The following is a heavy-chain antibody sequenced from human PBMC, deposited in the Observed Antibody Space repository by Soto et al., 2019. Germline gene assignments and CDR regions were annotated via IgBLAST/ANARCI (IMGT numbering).Heavy chain of an antibody. J-gene: IGHJ4*02. D-gene: IGHD1-26*01. Sequence: QVQLVESGGGVVQPGRSLRLSCAASGFTFSNYAMHWVRQAPGKGLEWVAVISYHRTKSYYADSVRGRFTISRDNSENTLYLQMNSLRPEDTAVYYCARDDVGGPYLIDYWGQGTLVTVSS. CDR1: GFTFSNYA. CDR2: ISYHRTKS. CDR3: ARDDVGGPYLIDY. V-gene: IGHV3-30-3*01.